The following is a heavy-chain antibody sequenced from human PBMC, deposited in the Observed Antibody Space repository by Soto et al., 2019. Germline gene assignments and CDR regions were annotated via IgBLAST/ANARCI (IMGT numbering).Heavy chain of an antibody. CDR3: ARVFFFFTIRGHRRCSLGLGIPAEPLFRSLHS. D-gene: IGHD3-10*01. Sequence: KGLEWVAVIWYDGSNKYYADSVKGRFTISSDNSKNTLYLRMNSLRAEDTAVYYCARVFFFFTIRGHRRCSLGLGIPAEPLFRSLHS. CDR2: IWYDGSNK. V-gene: IGHV3-33*01. J-gene: IGHJ5*01.